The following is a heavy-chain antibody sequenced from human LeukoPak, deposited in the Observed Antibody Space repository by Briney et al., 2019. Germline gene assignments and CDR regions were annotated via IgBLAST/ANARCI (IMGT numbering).Heavy chain of an antibody. CDR1: GYPISSGYY. D-gene: IGHD3-3*01. J-gene: IGHJ4*02. CDR3: ARSVTDFWSGYYTFRYFDY. V-gene: IGHV4-38-2*01. CDR2: IYHSGST. Sequence: SETLSLTCAVSGYPISSGYYWGWIRQPPGKGLEWIGSIYHSGSTYYNPSLKSRVTISVDTSKNQFSLKLSSVTAADTAVYYCARSVTDFWSGYYTFRYFDYWGQGTLVTVSS.